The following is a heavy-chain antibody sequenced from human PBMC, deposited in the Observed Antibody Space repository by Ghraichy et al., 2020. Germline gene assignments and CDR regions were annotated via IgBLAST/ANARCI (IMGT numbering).Heavy chain of an antibody. CDR1: GFTFSSYA. V-gene: IGHV3-23*01. Sequence: GGSLRLSCAASGFTFSSYAMSWVRQAPGKGLEWVSGISGSGGTTYYADSVKGRFTISRDNSKNTLYLQMNSLRAEDTAVYYCAKGPPMVIHYFDYWGQGTLVTVSS. CDR3: AKGPPMVIHYFDY. D-gene: IGHD5-18*01. J-gene: IGHJ4*02. CDR2: ISGSGGTT.